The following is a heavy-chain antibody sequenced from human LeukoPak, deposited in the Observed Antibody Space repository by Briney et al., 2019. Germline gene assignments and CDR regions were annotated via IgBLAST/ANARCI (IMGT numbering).Heavy chain of an antibody. CDR3: ARDRYYYDSSGEDAFDS. CDR2: VTNNGGST. CDR1: GFTFSGFA. Sequence: GGSLRLSCSASGFTFSGFAMHWVRQAPGKGLEYVSAVTNNGGSTYYADSVKGRFTISRDNAKNSLYLQMNSLRAEDTAVYYCARDRYYYDSSGEDAFDSWGQGTMVTVSS. J-gene: IGHJ3*02. V-gene: IGHV3-64*04. D-gene: IGHD3-22*01.